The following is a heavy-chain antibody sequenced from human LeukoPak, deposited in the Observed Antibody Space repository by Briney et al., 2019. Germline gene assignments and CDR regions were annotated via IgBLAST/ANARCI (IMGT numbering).Heavy chain of an antibody. D-gene: IGHD4-11*01. Sequence: GGSLRLSCAVSGFTFSSYAMIWVRQAPGKGLEWVSAISGSGGSTYYADSVKGRFTISRDNSKNTLYLQMNSLRAEDTAVYYCAKDRGMTTVNWFDPWGQGTLVTVSS. CDR2: ISGSGGST. CDR1: GFTFSSYA. J-gene: IGHJ5*02. V-gene: IGHV3-23*01. CDR3: AKDRGMTTVNWFDP.